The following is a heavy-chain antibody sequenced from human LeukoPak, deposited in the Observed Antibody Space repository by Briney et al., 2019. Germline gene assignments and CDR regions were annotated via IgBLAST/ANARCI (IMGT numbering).Heavy chain of an antibody. J-gene: IGHJ4*02. CDR3: ARGLGYCSSTSCYTQDY. CDR1: GYTFTSYG. CDR2: INPNSGGT. Sequence: ASVKVSCKASGYTFTSYGISWVRQAPGQGLEWMGRINPNSGGTNYAQKFQGRVTMTRDTSISTAYMELSRLRSDDTAVYYCARGLGYCSSTSCYTQDYWGQGTLVTVSS. V-gene: IGHV1-2*06. D-gene: IGHD2-2*02.